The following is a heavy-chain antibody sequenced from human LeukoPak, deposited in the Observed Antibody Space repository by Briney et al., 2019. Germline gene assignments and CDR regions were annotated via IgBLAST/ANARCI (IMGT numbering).Heavy chain of an antibody. CDR3: VKSRRVGANQRGLFDY. CDR2: VSGSGRNT. CDR1: GFTFSSYG. V-gene: IGHV3-23*01. Sequence: GGSLRLSCAISGFTFSSYGMHWVRQAPGKGLEWVSSVSGSGRNTFYPDSVEGRFTISRDNSKNTVYLQMNSLRADDTAVYYCVKSRRVGANQRGLFDYWGQGTLVTVSP. J-gene: IGHJ4*02. D-gene: IGHD1-26*01.